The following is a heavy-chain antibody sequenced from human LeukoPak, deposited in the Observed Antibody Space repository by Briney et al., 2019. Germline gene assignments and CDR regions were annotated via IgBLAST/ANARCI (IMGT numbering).Heavy chain of an antibody. CDR2: MNPNSGNT. J-gene: IGHJ6*02. CDR1: GYTFTSYD. V-gene: IGHV1-8*01. CDR3: ARQLAPDYYGSGSYGPTWYYGMDV. Sequence: ASVKVSCKASGYTFTSYDINWVRQATGQGLEWVGWMNPNSGNTGYAQKFQGRVTMTRNTSISTAYMELSSLRSEDTAVYYCARQLAPDYYGSGSYGPTWYYGMDVWGQGTTVTVSS. D-gene: IGHD3-10*01.